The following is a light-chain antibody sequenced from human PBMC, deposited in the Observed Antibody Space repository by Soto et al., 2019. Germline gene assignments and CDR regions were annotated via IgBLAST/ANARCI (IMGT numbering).Light chain of an antibody. V-gene: IGLV2-14*01. Sequence: QSVLTQPASVSGSPGQSITISCTGTSSDVGAYSYLSWYQQHPGKAPKVIIYEVTNRPSGVSSRFSGSKSGNTASLTISGLQAEDEADYYCSSYTNTDSYVFGTGTKVTVL. CDR2: EVT. CDR1: SSDVGAYSY. CDR3: SSYTNTDSYV. J-gene: IGLJ1*01.